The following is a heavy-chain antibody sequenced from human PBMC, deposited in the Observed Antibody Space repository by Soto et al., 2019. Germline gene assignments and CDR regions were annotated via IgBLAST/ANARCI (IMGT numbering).Heavy chain of an antibody. Sequence: PSETLSLTCTVSGGSISSSSYYWGWIRQPPGKGLEWIGSIYYSGSTYYNPSLKSRVTISVDTSKNQFSLKLSSVTAADTAVYYCASLYRSGWFLFGHWGPGNLGTVPS. D-gene: IGHD6-19*01. CDR2: IYYSGST. V-gene: IGHV4-39*01. CDR1: GGSISSSSYY. J-gene: IGHJ4*02. CDR3: ASLYRSGWFLFGH.